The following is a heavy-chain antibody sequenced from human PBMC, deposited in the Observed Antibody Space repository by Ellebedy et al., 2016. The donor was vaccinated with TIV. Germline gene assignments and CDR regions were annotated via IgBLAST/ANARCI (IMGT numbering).Heavy chain of an antibody. V-gene: IGHV4-59*01. J-gene: IGHJ4*02. CDR2: ISYSGST. CDR3: ARDPYGDHLFDS. D-gene: IGHD4-17*01. Sequence: MPSETLSLTCTVSGGSISNYFWNWIRQLPGKGLEWIGYISYSGSTNYNPSLKSRVTISVDTSKNQFSLKLNSVTAADTAVYYCARDPYGDHLFDSWGQGTLVTVSS. CDR1: GGSISNYF.